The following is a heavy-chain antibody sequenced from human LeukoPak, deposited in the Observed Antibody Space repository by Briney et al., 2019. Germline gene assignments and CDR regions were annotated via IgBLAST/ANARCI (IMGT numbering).Heavy chain of an antibody. CDR2: ISGSGGST. CDR1: GFTFSSYA. CDR3: AKFPPIYCSGGSCPHWFDP. D-gene: IGHD2-15*01. V-gene: IGHV3-23*01. Sequence: GGSLRLSCAASGFTFSSYAMSWVRQAPGKGLEWVSAISGSGGSTYYADSVKGRFTISRVNSKTPLYLQMNSLRAEDTAVYYCAKFPPIYCSGGSCPHWFDPWGQGTLVTVSS. J-gene: IGHJ5*02.